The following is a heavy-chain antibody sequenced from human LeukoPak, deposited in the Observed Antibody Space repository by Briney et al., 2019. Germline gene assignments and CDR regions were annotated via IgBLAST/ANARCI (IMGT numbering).Heavy chain of an antibody. J-gene: IGHJ6*02. CDR1: GFTFDDYA. V-gene: IGHV3-9*01. D-gene: IGHD2-2*01. CDR2: IRWNSGSI. Sequence: GRSLRLSCAASGFTFDDYAMHWVRQAPGKGLEWVSGIRWNSGSIGYADSVKGRFTISRDNAKNSLYLQMYSLRAEDTALYYCAKDIHCSSTSCYYYGMDVWGQGTTVTVSS. CDR3: AKDIHCSSTSCYYYGMDV.